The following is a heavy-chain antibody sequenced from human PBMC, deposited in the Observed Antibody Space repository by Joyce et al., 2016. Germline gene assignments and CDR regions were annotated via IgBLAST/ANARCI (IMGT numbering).Heavy chain of an antibody. CDR3: ARGFPAEGFDS. Sequence: VQLQQWGAGLLKPSETLTLTCAVYGEYLSDYYWRWIRQPPGKGLEWIGDVSRGRGTNSVASLKSRVTISLDTSKNQCSLRLRSVTAADTAVYYCARGFPAEGFDSWGQGTLVIVSS. D-gene: IGHD2-21*01. CDR2: VSRGRGT. J-gene: IGHJ4*02. V-gene: IGHV4-34*01. CDR1: GEYLSDYY.